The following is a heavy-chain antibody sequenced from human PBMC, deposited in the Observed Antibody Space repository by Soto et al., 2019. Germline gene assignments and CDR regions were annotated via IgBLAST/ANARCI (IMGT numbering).Heavy chain of an antibody. D-gene: IGHD3-22*01. CDR2: IYYSGST. CDR3: ARGGVDYYDSSGYYFSPYYFDY. V-gene: IGHV4-59*12. J-gene: IGHJ4*02. Sequence: SETLSLTCTVSGGSISSYYWSWIRQPPGKGLEWIGYIYYSGSTNYSPSLKSRVTISIDTSKNQFSLKLSSVTAADTAVYYCARGGVDYYDSSGYYFSPYYFDYWGQGTLVTVSS. CDR1: GGSISSYY.